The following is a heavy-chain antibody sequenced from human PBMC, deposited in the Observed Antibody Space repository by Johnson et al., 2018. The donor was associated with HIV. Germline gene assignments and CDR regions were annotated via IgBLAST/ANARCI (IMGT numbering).Heavy chain of an antibody. CDR2: IRYDGSNK. J-gene: IGHJ3*02. CDR3: PVDTEAFDI. D-gene: IGHD1-14*01. V-gene: IGHV3-30*02. CDR1: GFTFSTYG. Sequence: QVQLVESGGGVVQPGTSLRLSCAASGFTFSTYGMHWVRQAPGKGLEWVAFIRYDGSNKYYADSVKGRFTISRDNSKNTLYLQMNSLRAEDTAVYYCPVDTEAFDIWGQGTMVTVSS.